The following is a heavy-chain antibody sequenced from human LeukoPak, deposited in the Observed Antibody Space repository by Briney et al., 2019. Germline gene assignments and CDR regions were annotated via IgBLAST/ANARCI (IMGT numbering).Heavy chain of an antibody. Sequence: GRSLRLSCTGSGFTFGDHAMSWVRQAPGKGLEWVGFIRSKAYRGTTEYAASVKGRFTISRDDSASTAYLQMNSLKTEDTAVHYCARGPIQLWIHNAMDVWGQGTAVTVSS. CDR1: GFTFGDHA. J-gene: IGHJ6*02. V-gene: IGHV3-49*04. CDR2: IRSKAYRGTT. CDR3: ARGPIQLWIHNAMDV. D-gene: IGHD1-1*01.